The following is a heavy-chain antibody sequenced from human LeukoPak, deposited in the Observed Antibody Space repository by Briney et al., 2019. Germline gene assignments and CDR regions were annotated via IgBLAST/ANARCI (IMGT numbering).Heavy chain of an antibody. J-gene: IGHJ4*02. CDR2: ISGSGTTT. CDR3: AKPLSAASGTDFDY. CDR1: GFTFSSYA. V-gene: IGHV3-23*01. D-gene: IGHD6-13*01. Sequence: PGGSLRLSCAASGFTFSSYAMSWVRQAPGKGLEWVSGISGSGTTTYHADSVKGRFTISRDNSKNTLYLQMNSLRAEDTAVYYCAKPLSAASGTDFDYWGQGTLVTVSS.